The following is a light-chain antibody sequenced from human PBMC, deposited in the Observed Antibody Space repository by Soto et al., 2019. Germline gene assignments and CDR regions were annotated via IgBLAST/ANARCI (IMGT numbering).Light chain of an antibody. Sequence: EIVMTQSPATLSVSPGERATLSCRASQSVSINLAWYQQKPGQAPRLLIYDASNRATGIPARFSGSGSGTDFTLTISSLEPEDVAVYYCQQRGNRPPWTFGQGTKVDIK. CDR3: QQRGNRPPWT. CDR1: QSVSIN. J-gene: IGKJ1*01. CDR2: DAS. V-gene: IGKV3-11*01.